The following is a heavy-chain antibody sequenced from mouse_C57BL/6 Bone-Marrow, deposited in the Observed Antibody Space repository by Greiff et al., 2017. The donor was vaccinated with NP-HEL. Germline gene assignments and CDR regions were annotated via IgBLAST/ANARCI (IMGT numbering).Heavy chain of an antibody. D-gene: IGHD2-5*01. J-gene: IGHJ2*01. V-gene: IGHV1-62-2*01. Sequence: VKVVESGAELVKPGASVKLSCKASGFTFTEYTIHWVKQRSGQGLEWIGWFYPGSGSIKYNEKFKDKATLTADKSSSTVYMELSRLTSEDSAVYVCARHERYSNLYYFDYWGQGTTLTVSS. CDR3: ARHERYSNLYYFDY. CDR1: GFTFTEYT. CDR2: FYPGSGSI.